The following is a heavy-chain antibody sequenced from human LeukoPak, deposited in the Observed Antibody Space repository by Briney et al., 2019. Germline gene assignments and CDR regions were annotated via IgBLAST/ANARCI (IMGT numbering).Heavy chain of an antibody. CDR3: ASIVYSSGDY. Sequence: PGGSLRLSXAASGFTFSSYEMNWVRQAPGKGLEWVSYISSSGSTIYYADSVKGRFTISRDNAKNSLYLQMNSLRAEDTAVYYCASIVYSSGDYWGQGTLVTVSS. CDR1: GFTFSSYE. J-gene: IGHJ4*02. CDR2: ISSSGSTI. V-gene: IGHV3-48*03. D-gene: IGHD6-19*01.